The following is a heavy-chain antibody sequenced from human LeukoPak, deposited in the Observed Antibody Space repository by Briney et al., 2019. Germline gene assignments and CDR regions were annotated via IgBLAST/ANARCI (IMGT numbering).Heavy chain of an antibody. J-gene: IGHJ3*02. CDR3: ARDKDGGYGPFDI. CDR2: IIPIFGTA. Sequence: GASVKVSCKASGYTFTGYYMHWVRQAPGQGLEWMGGIIPIFGTANYAQKFQGRVTITTDESTSTAYMELSSLRSEDTAVYYCARDKDGGYGPFDIWGQGTMVTVSS. D-gene: IGHD5-12*01. V-gene: IGHV1-69*05. CDR1: GYTFTGYY.